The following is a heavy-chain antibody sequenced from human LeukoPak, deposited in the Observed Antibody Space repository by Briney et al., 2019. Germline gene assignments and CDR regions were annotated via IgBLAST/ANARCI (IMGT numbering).Heavy chain of an antibody. V-gene: IGHV3-33*08. J-gene: IGHJ4*02. CDR1: GFTVSNKY. CDR2: IWYDGSNK. Sequence: GGSLRLSCVASGFTVSNKYMSWVRQAPGKGLEWVAVIWYDGSNKYYADSVKGRFTISRDNSKNTLYLQMNSLRAEDTAVYYCAREIHTSSSDYFDYWGQGTLVTVSP. D-gene: IGHD6-6*01. CDR3: AREIHTSSSDYFDY.